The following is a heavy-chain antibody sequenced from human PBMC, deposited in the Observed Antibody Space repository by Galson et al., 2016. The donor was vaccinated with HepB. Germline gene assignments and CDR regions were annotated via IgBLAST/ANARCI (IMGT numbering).Heavy chain of an antibody. J-gene: IGHJ6*02. CDR2: INFSA. CDR3: ARVNPRVPAPGTYVMDV. V-gene: IGHV4-34*01. Sequence: ETLSLTCAVYGGSFSDYYWTWIRQPPGKGLEWIGEINFSAIYNPSLKSRATISLDTSKNQFSLKVTSVTAADTALYFCARVNPRVPAPGTYVMDVWGQGTTVTVSS. CDR1: GGSFSDYY. D-gene: IGHD6-13*01.